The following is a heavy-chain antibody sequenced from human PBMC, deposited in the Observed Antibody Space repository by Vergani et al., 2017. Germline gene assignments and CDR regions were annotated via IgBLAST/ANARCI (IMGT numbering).Heavy chain of an antibody. Sequence: QVQLVESAGGVVQPGGSLRLSCAASGFTFSNFGMHWIRQAPGKGLDCLADLGKAGINTRYRDAVKGRFTVSRDNSKDILYLQMDSLRSEDTALYYCDKYFQVSTDGLPYAGGPGTLVIVSS. D-gene: IGHD2/OR15-2a*01. CDR3: DKYFQVSTDGLPYA. CDR1: GFTFSNFG. CDR2: LGKAGINT. J-gene: IGHJ4*02. V-gene: IGHV3-30*02.